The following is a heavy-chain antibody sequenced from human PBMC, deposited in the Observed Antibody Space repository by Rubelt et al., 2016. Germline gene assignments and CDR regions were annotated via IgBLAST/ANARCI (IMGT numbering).Heavy chain of an antibody. CDR1: GGSISSYY. Sequence: QLQLQESGPGLVKPSETLSLTSTVSGGSISSYYWSWIRQPPGKGLEWIGYIYYSGSTNYNPSLKSRVTISVDTSKNQFSLKLSSVTAADTAVYYCAGLWGSSGGWGQGTLVTVSS. CDR3: AGLWGSSGG. V-gene: IGHV4-59*08. D-gene: IGHD6-19*01. J-gene: IGHJ4*02. CDR2: IYYSGST.